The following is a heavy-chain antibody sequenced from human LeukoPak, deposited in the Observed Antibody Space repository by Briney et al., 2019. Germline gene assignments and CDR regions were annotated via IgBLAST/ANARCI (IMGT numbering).Heavy chain of an antibody. Sequence: PGGSLRLSCAASGVTSSNAWMRWVRQALEKRLEWVGHIKSVADGGTTDYAAPGADRFTIAREDSKNTLYLQMNSLRTEDTAVYYCSTLWRIVTAAPYLDYCGQRTPLIVSS. D-gene: IGHD1-26*01. CDR3: STLWRIVTAAPYLDY. CDR2: IKSVADGGTT. CDR1: GVTSSNAW. V-gene: IGHV3-15*01. J-gene: IGHJ4*02.